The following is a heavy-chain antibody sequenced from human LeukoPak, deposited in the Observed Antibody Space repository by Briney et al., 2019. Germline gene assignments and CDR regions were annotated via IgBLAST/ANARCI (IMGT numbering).Heavy chain of an antibody. CDR2: IYGGNSA. CDR3: ARDSGSIAAAGGFDF. CDR1: GFAVSSDY. Sequence: GGSLRLSCAASGFAVSSDYMSWVRQAPGKGLEWVSVIYGGNSAYYADSVKGRFTISRDNSKNTLYLQMNSLRAEDTAVYYCARDSGSIAAAGGFDFWGQGTLVTVSS. V-gene: IGHV3-53*01. J-gene: IGHJ4*02. D-gene: IGHD6-13*01.